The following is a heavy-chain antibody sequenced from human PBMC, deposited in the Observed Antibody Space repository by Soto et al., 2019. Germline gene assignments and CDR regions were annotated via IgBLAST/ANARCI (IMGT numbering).Heavy chain of an antibody. Sequence: QLQLQESGPGLVKPSETLSLTCTVSGGSISSSTYSWGWIRRPPGKGLEWIGTIYYSGSTYYNPSLKSRVTISVDTSKNQFSLKLISVPAADTAVYYCARHQCRSSSQVLDFWGQGNLVTVSS. CDR3: ARHQCRSSSQVLDF. J-gene: IGHJ4*02. D-gene: IGHD6-6*01. V-gene: IGHV4-39*01. CDR1: GGSISSSTYS. CDR2: IYYSGST.